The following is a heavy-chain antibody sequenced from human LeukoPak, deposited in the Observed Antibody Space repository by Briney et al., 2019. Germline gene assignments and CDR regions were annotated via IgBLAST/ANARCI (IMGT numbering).Heavy chain of an antibody. CDR1: GFIFGSYS. J-gene: IGHJ4*02. CDR2: ISSSSSYI. CDR3: ARDGAAARLFDY. V-gene: IGHV3-21*01. D-gene: IGHD6-13*01. Sequence: TPGGSLRLSCAASGFIFGSYSMNWVRQAPGKGLEWVSSISSSSSYIYYADSVKGRFTISRDNAKNSLYLQMNSLRAEDTAVYYCARDGAAARLFDYWGQGTLVTVSS.